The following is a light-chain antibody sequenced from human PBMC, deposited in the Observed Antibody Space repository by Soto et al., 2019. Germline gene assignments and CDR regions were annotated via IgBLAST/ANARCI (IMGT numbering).Light chain of an antibody. J-gene: IGKJ1*01. CDR3: QQYGSSGT. V-gene: IGKV1-39*01. CDR2: AAS. Sequence: IQMTQSPSSLSASVGDRVTITFRASQSIDKFLNWYRQRRGKAPELLIYAASTRATGIPDRFSGSGSGTDFTLTISRLEPEDFAVYYCQQYGSSGTFGQGTKVDIK. CDR1: QSIDKF.